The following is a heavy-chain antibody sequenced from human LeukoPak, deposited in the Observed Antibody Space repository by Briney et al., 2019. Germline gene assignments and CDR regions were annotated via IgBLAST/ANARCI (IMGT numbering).Heavy chain of an antibody. D-gene: IGHD1-7*01. CDR2: ISDDGSNK. CDR3: ARDRTGNYDAFDV. CDR1: GFAFSTYT. Sequence: GRSLRLSCAASGFAFSTYTIHWVRQTPGKGLEWVAVISDDGSNKYFAESVKGRFTISRDNSKNTPYLQMNSLGAEDTALYYCARDRTGNYDAFDVWGQGTTVTVSS. J-gene: IGHJ3*01. V-gene: IGHV3-30-3*01.